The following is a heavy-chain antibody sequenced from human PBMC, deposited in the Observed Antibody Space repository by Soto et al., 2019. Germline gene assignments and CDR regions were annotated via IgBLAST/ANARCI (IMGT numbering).Heavy chain of an antibody. CDR1: GYTFTSYG. Sequence: ASVKVSCKASGYTFTSYGISWVRQAPGQGLEWMGWISAYNGNTNYAQKLQGRVTMTTDTSTSTAYMELRSLRSDDTAVYYCARVGVRGVITYYYYGMDVWGQGTTVTVSS. D-gene: IGHD3-10*01. V-gene: IGHV1-18*01. CDR2: ISAYNGNT. J-gene: IGHJ6*02. CDR3: ARVGVRGVITYYYYGMDV.